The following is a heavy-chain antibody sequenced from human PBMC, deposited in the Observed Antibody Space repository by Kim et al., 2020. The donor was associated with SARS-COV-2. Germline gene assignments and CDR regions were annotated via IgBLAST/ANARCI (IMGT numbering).Heavy chain of an antibody. CDR2: IRSKAYGGTT. CDR3: TRARESHYYDSSGYYTTYFDY. CDR1: GFTFGDYA. Sequence: GGSLRLSCTASGFTFGDYAMSWVRQAPGKGLEWVGFIRSKAYGGTTEYAASVKGRFTISRDDSKSIAYLQMNSLKTEDTAVYYCTRARESHYYDSSGYYTTYFDYWGQGTLVTVSS. D-gene: IGHD3-22*01. V-gene: IGHV3-49*04. J-gene: IGHJ4*02.